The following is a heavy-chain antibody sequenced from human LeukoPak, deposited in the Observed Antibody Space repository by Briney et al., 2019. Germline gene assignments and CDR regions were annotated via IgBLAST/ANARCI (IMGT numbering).Heavy chain of an antibody. J-gene: IGHJ4*02. CDR2: IRYDGSNK. CDR3: ASSIDGSRHRRFDY. CDR1: GFTFSSYG. Sequence: GGSLRLSCAASGFTFSSYGMHWVRQAPGKGLEWVAFIRYDGSNKYYADSVKGRFTISRDNSKNTLYLQMNSLRAEDTAVYYCASSIDGSRHRRFDYWGQGTLVTVS. V-gene: IGHV3-30*02. D-gene: IGHD5-24*01.